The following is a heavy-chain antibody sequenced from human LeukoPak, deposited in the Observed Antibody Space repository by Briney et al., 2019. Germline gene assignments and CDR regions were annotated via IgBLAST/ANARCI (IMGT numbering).Heavy chain of an antibody. CDR3: ARASSGYDYSEYYFDY. CDR1: GYTFTSYY. D-gene: IGHD5-12*01. Sequence: GASVKVSCKASGYTFTSYYMHWVRQAPGQGLEWMGIINPSGGSTSYAQKFQGRVTMTRDMSTSTVYMELSSLRSEDTAVYYCARASSGYDYSEYYFDYWGQGTLVTVSS. V-gene: IGHV1-46*01. J-gene: IGHJ4*02. CDR2: INPSGGST.